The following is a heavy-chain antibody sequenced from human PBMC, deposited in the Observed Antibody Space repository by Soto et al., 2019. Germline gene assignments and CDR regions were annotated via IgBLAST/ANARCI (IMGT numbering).Heavy chain of an antibody. CDR2: ISGSGAYI. V-gene: IGHV3-23*01. CDR3: AKLGGNYYISTIYHYYYMDV. J-gene: IGHJ6*03. Sequence: EVQLLESGGGLIKPGGSLRLSCAASGFTFSNYAVSWVRQAPGKGLEWVSVISGSGAYISYADSVKGRFIISRYNSKNTLYLQMNSLTAEDTSVYYCAKLGGNYYISTIYHYYYMDVWGKGTTVTVSS. CDR1: GFTFSNYA. D-gene: IGHD3-22*01.